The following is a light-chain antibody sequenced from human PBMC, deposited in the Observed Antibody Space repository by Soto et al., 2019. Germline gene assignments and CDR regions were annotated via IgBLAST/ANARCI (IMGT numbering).Light chain of an antibody. CDR3: CSYAGSSTFYV. Sequence: QSVLTQPASVSGSPGQSIAISCTGTSSDVGSHDLVSWYQQQSGKVPKLIIYDVSSRPSGVSNRFSGSKSGNTASLTISGLQAEDEADYYCCSYAGSSTFYVFGTGTKVTVL. J-gene: IGLJ1*01. CDR1: SSDVGSHDL. CDR2: DVS. V-gene: IGLV2-23*02.